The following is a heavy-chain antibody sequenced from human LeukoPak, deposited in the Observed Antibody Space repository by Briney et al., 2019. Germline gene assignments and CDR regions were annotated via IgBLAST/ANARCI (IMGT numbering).Heavy chain of an antibody. CDR3: ARGFHDTPFTGFDI. D-gene: IGHD2-15*01. CDR2: IYHSGST. CDR1: GGSISSGGYY. V-gene: IGHV4-30-2*01. Sequence: SETLSLTCTVSGGSISSGGYYWSWIRQPPGKGLEWIGYIYHSGSTYYNPSLKSRVTISVDRSKNQFSLKLSSVTAADTAVYYCARGFHDTPFTGFDIWGPGTMVIVSS. J-gene: IGHJ3*02.